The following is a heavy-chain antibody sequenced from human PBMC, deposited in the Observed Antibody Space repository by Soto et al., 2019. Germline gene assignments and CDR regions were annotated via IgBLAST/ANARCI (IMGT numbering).Heavy chain of an antibody. J-gene: IGHJ4*02. CDR1: GYTFTSYG. V-gene: IGHV1-18*01. Sequence: ASVKVSCKASGYTFTSYGISWVRQAPGQGLEWMGRISAYNGNTNYAQKHQGRVTMTTDTSTSTAYMELRSLRSEDTAVYYCARDGVAGSVGRDFDYWGQGTLVTVSS. CDR2: ISAYNGNT. CDR3: ARDGVAGSVGRDFDY. D-gene: IGHD6-19*01.